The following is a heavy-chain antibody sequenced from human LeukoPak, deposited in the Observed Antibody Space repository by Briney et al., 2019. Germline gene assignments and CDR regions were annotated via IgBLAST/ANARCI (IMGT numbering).Heavy chain of an antibody. CDR3: AKEGYYGSGSFPDY. CDR2: ISHDGSNK. CDR1: EFTSSSYG. Sequence: GGSLRLSCAASEFTSSSYGMHWVRQAPGKGLEWMAVISHDGSNKYYADSVKGRFSISRDNSRNTLYLQMNSLRADDMGVFYCAKEGYYGSGSFPDYWGQGTLVTVSS. V-gene: IGHV3-30*18. D-gene: IGHD3-10*01. J-gene: IGHJ4*02.